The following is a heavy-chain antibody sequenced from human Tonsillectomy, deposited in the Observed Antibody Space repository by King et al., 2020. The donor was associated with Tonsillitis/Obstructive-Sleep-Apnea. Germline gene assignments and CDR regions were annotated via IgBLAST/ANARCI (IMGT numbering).Heavy chain of an antibody. D-gene: IGHD5-18*01. V-gene: IGHV3-7*03. J-gene: IGHJ4*02. CDR3: ARTLGTTAMAFYFDY. CDR1: GFTFSSYW. CDR2: IKQDGSEK. Sequence: VQLVQSGGGLVQPGGSLRLSCAASGFTFSSYWMSWVRQAPGKGLEWVANIKQDGSEKYYVDSVKGRFTISRDNAKNSLYLQMNSLRAEDTPVYYCARTLGTTAMAFYFDYWGQGTLVTVSS.